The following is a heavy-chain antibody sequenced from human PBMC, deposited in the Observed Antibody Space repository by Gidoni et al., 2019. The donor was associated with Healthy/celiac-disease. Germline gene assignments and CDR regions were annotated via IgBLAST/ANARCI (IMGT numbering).Heavy chain of an antibody. CDR1: GGSISSSSYY. D-gene: IGHD3-22*01. CDR2: IYYSGST. V-gene: IGHV4-39*01. CDR3: AIFENRKSGSYAFDI. Sequence: QLQLQESGPGLVKPSETLSLTCTVSGGSISSSSYYWGWIRQPPGKGLEWIGSIYYSGSTYYNPSLKSRVTISVDTSKNQFSLKLSSVTAADTAVYYCAIFENRKSGSYAFDIWGQGTMVTVSS. J-gene: IGHJ3*02.